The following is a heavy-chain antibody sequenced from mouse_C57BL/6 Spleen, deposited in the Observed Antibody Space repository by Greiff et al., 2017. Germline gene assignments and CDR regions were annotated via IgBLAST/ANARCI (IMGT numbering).Heavy chain of an antibody. Sequence: EVKLMESEGGLVQPGSSMKLSCTASGFTFSDYYMAWVRQVPEKGLEWVANINYDGSSTYYLDSLKSRFIISRDNAKNILYLQMSSLKSEDTATYYCARDGDYDGFAYWGQGTLVTVSA. D-gene: IGHD2-4*01. CDR3: ARDGDYDGFAY. V-gene: IGHV5-16*01. J-gene: IGHJ3*01. CDR2: INYDGSST. CDR1: GFTFSDYY.